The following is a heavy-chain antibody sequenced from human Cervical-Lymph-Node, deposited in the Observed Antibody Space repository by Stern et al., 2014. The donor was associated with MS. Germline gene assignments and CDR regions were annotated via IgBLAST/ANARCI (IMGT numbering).Heavy chain of an antibody. V-gene: IGHV4-61*01. CDR3: ARWDVVVPAAHHDAFDI. Sequence: QVQLQESGPGLVKPSETLSITCTVSGGSVSSGSSYWSWIRQPPGKGLEWIGDIYYSGSTNYNPSLKSRVTISVDTSKNQFSLKLSSVTAADTAVYYCARWDVVVPAAHHDAFDIWGQGTMVTVSS. CDR2: IYYSGST. D-gene: IGHD2-2*01. J-gene: IGHJ3*02. CDR1: GGSVSSGSSY.